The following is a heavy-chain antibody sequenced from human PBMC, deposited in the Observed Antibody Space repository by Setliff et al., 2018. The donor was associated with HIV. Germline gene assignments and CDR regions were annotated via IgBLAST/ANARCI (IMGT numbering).Heavy chain of an antibody. D-gene: IGHD5-12*01. J-gene: IGHJ3*02. V-gene: IGHV1-46*01. CDR2: INPTGGST. Sequence: AAVKVSCKPSGYSFTNHYMHWVRKAPGQGLEWMGVINPTGGSTRNTQKFQGRVAMTRDTSTSTVYMELSSLRSEDTAVYYCASAGAWQRNALDIWGQGPMVTVSS. CDR3: ASAGAWQRNALDI. CDR1: GYSFTNHY.